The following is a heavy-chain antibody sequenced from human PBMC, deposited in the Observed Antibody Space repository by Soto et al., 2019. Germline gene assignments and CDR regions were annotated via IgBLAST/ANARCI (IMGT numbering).Heavy chain of an antibody. J-gene: IGHJ3*02. CDR1: GFTFSSYW. V-gene: IGHV3-7*03. D-gene: IGHD3-10*01. Sequence: GGSLRLSCAASGFTFSSYWMSWVRQAPGKGLEWVANIKQDGSEKYYVDSVKGRFTISRDNAKNSLYLQMNSLRAEDTAVYYCARDSGLGPHHDAFDIWGQGTMVTVSS. CDR2: IKQDGSEK. CDR3: ARDSGLGPHHDAFDI.